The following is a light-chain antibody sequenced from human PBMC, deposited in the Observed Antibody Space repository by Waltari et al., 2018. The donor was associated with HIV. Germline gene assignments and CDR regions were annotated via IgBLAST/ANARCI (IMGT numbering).Light chain of an antibody. CDR1: QTINIY. CDR3: QQSYRGLT. Sequence: DIQMTQSPFSLSAFLGDRITITCRASQTINIYLNWYQQKPGKAPNLLIYAASTLQSGVPSRFSGNGSGTDFTLTINGLQVEDFGTYYCQQSYRGLTFGPGTKVDV. CDR2: AAS. J-gene: IGKJ3*01. V-gene: IGKV1-39*01.